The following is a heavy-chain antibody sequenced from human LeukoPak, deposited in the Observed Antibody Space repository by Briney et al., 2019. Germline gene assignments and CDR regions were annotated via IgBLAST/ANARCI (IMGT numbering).Heavy chain of an antibody. J-gene: IGHJ4*02. CDR2: IYHSGNT. D-gene: IGHD4-17*01. CDR3: ARAVSASTVYYFDY. CDR1: GGSISSGGYS. Sequence: SETLSLTCTVTGGSISSGGYSWNWFRQHPGKGLEWIGYIYHSGNTFYNPSLKSRLSIEVDTSRNQFSLKLTSVTAADTAVYYCARAVSASTVYYFDYWGQGTLVTVSS. V-gene: IGHV4-31*03.